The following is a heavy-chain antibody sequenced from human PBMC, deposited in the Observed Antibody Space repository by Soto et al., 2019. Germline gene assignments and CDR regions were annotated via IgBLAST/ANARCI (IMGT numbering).Heavy chain of an antibody. CDR3: ARGGGGYCSSTSCYRSMDV. Sequence: QVQLVQSGAEVKKPGSSVKVSCKASGGTFSSYAISWVRQAPGQGLEWMGGIVPIFDTADYAQRFQGRVTITADKSTSTAYMELSSLRSEDTAVYYCARGGGGYCSSTSCYRSMDVWGQGTTVTVSS. J-gene: IGHJ6*02. CDR1: GGTFSSYA. CDR2: IVPIFDTA. V-gene: IGHV1-69*06. D-gene: IGHD2-2*01.